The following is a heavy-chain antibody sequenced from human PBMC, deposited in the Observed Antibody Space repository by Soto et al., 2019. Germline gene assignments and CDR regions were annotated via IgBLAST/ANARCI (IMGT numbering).Heavy chain of an antibody. CDR2: IYYSGST. J-gene: IGHJ4*02. CDR3: ARDNESSSSWYGYFDY. D-gene: IGHD6-13*01. CDR1: GGSVTSYY. Sequence: PSETLSLTCTVSGGSVTSYYWSWIRQPPGKGLEWIGYIYYSGSTNYNPSLKSRVTISVDTSKNQFSLKLSSVTAADTAVYYCARDNESSSSWYGYFDYWGQGTLVTVS. V-gene: IGHV4-59*02.